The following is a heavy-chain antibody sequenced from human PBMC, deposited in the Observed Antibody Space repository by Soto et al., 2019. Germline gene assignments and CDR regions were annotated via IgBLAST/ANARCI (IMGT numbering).Heavy chain of an antibody. Sequence: QMQLVQSGPEVKKPGTSVKVSCKASGFTFTSSAMQWVRQARGQRLEWIGWIVVGSGNTNYAQKFQERVTITRDMSTSTAYMELSSRRSEDTAVYYCAASMYYDSSGYYYWYFDLWGRGTLVTVSS. CDR1: GFTFTSSA. CDR3: AASMYYDSSGYYYWYFDL. D-gene: IGHD3-22*01. V-gene: IGHV1-58*02. J-gene: IGHJ2*01. CDR2: IVVGSGNT.